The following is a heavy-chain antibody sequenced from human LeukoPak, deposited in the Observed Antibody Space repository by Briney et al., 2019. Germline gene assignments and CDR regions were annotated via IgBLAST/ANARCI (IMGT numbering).Heavy chain of an antibody. V-gene: IGHV5-51*01. J-gene: IGHJ3*02. Sequence: GESLKISCKGSGYSFTSYWIGWVRQMPGKGLDWMGIIYPGDSDTRYSPSFQGQVTISADKSINTAYVQWSSLRASDTAMYYCARLGIVVVGTIDAFDIWGQGTMVTVSS. CDR3: ARLGIVVVGTIDAFDI. CDR2: IYPGDSDT. D-gene: IGHD3-22*01. CDR1: GYSFTSYW.